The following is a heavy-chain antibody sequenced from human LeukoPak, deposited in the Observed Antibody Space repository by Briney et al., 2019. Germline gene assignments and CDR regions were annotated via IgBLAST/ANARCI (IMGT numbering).Heavy chain of an antibody. J-gene: IGHJ6*03. Sequence: ASVKVSCKASGGTFSRYAISWVRQAPGQGLEWMGGIIPVLGTTNYAQTFQNKVTITADESTSTTYMELSSLTSEDTAVYYCATSGGDYYYYSLDVWGKGTPVTISS. CDR3: ATSGGDYYYYSLDV. CDR1: GGTFSRYA. D-gene: IGHD3-10*01. CDR2: IIPVLGTT. V-gene: IGHV1-69*13.